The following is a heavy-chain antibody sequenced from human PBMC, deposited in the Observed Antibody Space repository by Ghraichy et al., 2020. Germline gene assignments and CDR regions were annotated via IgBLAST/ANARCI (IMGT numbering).Heavy chain of an antibody. CDR1: GFTFSSYW. D-gene: IGHD3-22*01. Sequence: GGSLRLSCAASGFTFSSYWMSWVRQAPGKGLEWVANIKQDGSEKYYVDSVKGRFTISRDNAKNSLYLQMNSLRAEDTAVYYCARAPYYYDSSGYYLLDYWGQGTLVTVSS. V-gene: IGHV3-7*03. CDR2: IKQDGSEK. J-gene: IGHJ4*02. CDR3: ARAPYYYDSSGYYLLDY.